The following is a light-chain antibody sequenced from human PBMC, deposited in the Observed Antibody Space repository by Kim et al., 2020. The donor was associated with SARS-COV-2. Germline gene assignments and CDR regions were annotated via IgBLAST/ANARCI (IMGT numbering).Light chain of an antibody. CDR1: SSNIGSNY. CDR2: RNN. V-gene: IGLV1-47*01. Sequence: ELTQPPSASGTPGQRVTISCSGSSSNIGSNYVYWYQQLPGTAPKLLIYRNNQRPSGVPDRFSGSKSGTSASLAISGLRSEDEADYYCAAWDDSLSGKVFGGGTQLTVL. J-gene: IGLJ3*02. CDR3: AAWDDSLSGKV.